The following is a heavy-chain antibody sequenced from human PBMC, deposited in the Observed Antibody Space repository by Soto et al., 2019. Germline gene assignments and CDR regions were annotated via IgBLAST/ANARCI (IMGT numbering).Heavy chain of an antibody. CDR2: IYYSGST. CDR1: GGSISSYY. Sequence: SETLSLTCTVSGGSISSYYWSWIRQPPGKGLEWIGYIYYSGSTNYNPSLKSRVTISVDTSKNQFSLKLSSVTAADTAVYYCARHIGSGSYFTNYYYMDVWGKGTTVTVSS. D-gene: IGHD3-10*01. V-gene: IGHV4-59*08. J-gene: IGHJ6*03. CDR3: ARHIGSGSYFTNYYYMDV.